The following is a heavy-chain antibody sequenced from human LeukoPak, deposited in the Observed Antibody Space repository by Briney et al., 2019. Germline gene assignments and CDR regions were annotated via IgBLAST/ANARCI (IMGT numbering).Heavy chain of an antibody. CDR1: GYSISSGYY. CDR2: IYHSGST. V-gene: IGHV4-38-2*01. Sequence: SETLSLTCAVSGYSISSGYYWGWIRQPPGKGLEWIGSIYHSGSTYYNPSLKSRVTISVDTSKNQFSLKLSSVTAADTAVYYCARLPYCSRTSCYTSHHYYYYMDVWGKGTTVTVSS. J-gene: IGHJ6*03. CDR3: ARLPYCSRTSCYTSHHYYYYMDV. D-gene: IGHD2-2*02.